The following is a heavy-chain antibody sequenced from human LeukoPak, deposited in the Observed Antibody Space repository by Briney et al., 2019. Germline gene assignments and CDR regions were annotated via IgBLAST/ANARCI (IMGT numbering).Heavy chain of an antibody. Sequence: SETLSLTCTVSGGSISSYYWSWIRQPAGKGLEWIGRSYTSGSTNYNPSLKSRVTMSVDTSKNQFSLKLSSVTAADTAVYYCARGYDFWSGYTIDYWGQGTLVTVSS. CDR2: SYTSGST. V-gene: IGHV4-4*07. J-gene: IGHJ4*02. CDR1: GGSISSYY. CDR3: ARGYDFWSGYTIDY. D-gene: IGHD3-3*01.